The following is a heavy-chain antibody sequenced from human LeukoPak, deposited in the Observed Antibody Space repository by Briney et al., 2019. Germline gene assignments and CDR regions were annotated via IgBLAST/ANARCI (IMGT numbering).Heavy chain of an antibody. CDR1: GFTFDDYA. Sequence: GGSLRLSCAASGFTFDDYAMHWVRRAPGKGLEWVSGISWNSGSIGYADSVKGRFTISRDNAKNSLYLQMNSLRAEDTALYYCAKGRITMVRANFDYWGQGTLVTVSS. CDR3: AKGRITMVRANFDY. J-gene: IGHJ4*02. CDR2: ISWNSGSI. V-gene: IGHV3-9*01. D-gene: IGHD3-10*01.